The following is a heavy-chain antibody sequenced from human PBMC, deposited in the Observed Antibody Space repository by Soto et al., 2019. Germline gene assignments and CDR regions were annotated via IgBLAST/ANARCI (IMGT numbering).Heavy chain of an antibody. CDR2: ISYDGSNK. V-gene: IGHV3-30-3*01. CDR3: ARDSGTSGVTAAAIRDS. D-gene: IGHD6-13*01. Sequence: QVQLVESGGGVVQPGRSLRLSCAASGFTFSSYAMHWVRQAPGKGLEWVAVISYDGSNKYYADSVKGRFTISRDNSKNTLFLQKNSLKAEDTAVYYCARDSGTSGVTAAAIRDSWGQGTLVTVSS. J-gene: IGHJ4*02. CDR1: GFTFSSYA.